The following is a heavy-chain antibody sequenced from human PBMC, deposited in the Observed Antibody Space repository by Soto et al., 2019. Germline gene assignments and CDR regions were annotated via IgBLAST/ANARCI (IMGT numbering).Heavy chain of an antibody. D-gene: IGHD3-3*01. CDR1: GFTFSSYV. J-gene: IGHJ4*02. V-gene: IGHV3-23*01. CDR2: ISGSGGST. Sequence: GGSLRLSCAASGFTFSSYVMSWVRQAPGKGLEWVSAISGSGGSTYYADSVKGRFTISRDNSKNTLYLQMNSLRAEDTAVYYCASERITIFGVVIPLHDYWGQGTLVTVSS. CDR3: ASERITIFGVVIPLHDY.